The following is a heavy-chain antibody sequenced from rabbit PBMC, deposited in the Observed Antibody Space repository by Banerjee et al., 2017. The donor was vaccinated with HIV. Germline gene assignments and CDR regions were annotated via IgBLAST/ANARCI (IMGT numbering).Heavy chain of an antibody. V-gene: IGHV1S43*01. D-gene: IGHD8-1*01. J-gene: IGHJ6*01. CDR3: ARDFAGDSYYYGLDL. CDR1: GFDLSNYYY. Sequence: QSVEESGGDLVKPGASLILTCKASGFDLSNYYYMCWVRQAPGKGLQLIACIYTSSGSTWYASWVNGRFTISRSTSLNTVDLKMTSLTAADTATYFCARDFAGDSYYYGLDLWGPGTLVTVS. CDR2: IYTSSGST.